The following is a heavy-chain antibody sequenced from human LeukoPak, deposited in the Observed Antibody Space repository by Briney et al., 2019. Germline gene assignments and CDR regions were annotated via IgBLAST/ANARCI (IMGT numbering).Heavy chain of an antibody. CDR2: ISYDGSYT. CDR1: GFSFGSYG. CDR3: AKDKMTTSNWFDP. V-gene: IGHV3-30*18. D-gene: IGHD4-11*01. Sequence: GGSLRLSCAASGFSFGSYGMHWVRQAPGKGLEYVALISYDGSYTYYGDSVEGRFTISRDNSKNTLYLQMNSLRAEDTAVYYCAKDKMTTSNWFDPWGQGTLVTVSS. J-gene: IGHJ5*02.